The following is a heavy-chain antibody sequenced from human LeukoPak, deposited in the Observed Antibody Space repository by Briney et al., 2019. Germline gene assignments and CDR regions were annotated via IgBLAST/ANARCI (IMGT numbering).Heavy chain of an antibody. V-gene: IGHV3-30*18. J-gene: IGHJ4*02. CDR2: ISHDGSNE. Sequence: PGGSLRLSCSASGFTFSSYGMHWVRQAPGRGLEWVAVISHDGSNEYYADSVKGRFTISRDNSKNTLYLQMDSLRVEDTAVFYCAKVNYYDSSGYLDYWGQGTLATVSS. CDR3: AKVNYYDSSGYLDY. D-gene: IGHD3-22*01. CDR1: GFTFSSYG.